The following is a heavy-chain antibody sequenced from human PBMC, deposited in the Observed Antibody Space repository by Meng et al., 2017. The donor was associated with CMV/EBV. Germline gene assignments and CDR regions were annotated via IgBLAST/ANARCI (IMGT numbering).Heavy chain of an antibody. D-gene: IGHD6-19*01. CDR1: GFIFSGST. Sequence: GESLKISCAASGFIFSGSTIHWVRQASGKGLEWVGRIRDKSNTYATAYLESVKGRFTLSRDDSKNTAYLQMNSLKSEDTAVYYCNTYRGWVRGLDAFDIWGQGTTVTVSS. CDR3: NTYRGWVRGLDAFDI. J-gene: IGHJ3*02. V-gene: IGHV3-73*01. CDR2: IRDKSNTYAT.